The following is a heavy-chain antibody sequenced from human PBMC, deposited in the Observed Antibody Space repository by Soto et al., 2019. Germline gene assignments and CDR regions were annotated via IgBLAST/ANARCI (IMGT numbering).Heavy chain of an antibody. CDR3: ATQGYCSGGSCASIYSSGWYYFDY. V-gene: IGHV3-30-3*01. D-gene: IGHD2-15*01. CDR1: GFTFSSYA. J-gene: IGHJ4*02. CDR2: ISYDGSNK. Sequence: GGSLRLSCAASGFTFSSYAMHWVRQAPGKGLEWVAVISYDGSNKYYADSVKGRFTISRDNSKNTLYLQMNSLRAEDTAVYYCATQGYCSGGSCASIYSSGWYYFDYWGQGTLVTVSS.